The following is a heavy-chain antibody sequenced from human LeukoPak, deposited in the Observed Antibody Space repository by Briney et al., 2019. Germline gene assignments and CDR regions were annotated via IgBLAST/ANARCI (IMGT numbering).Heavy chain of an antibody. D-gene: IGHD3-9*01. CDR1: GFTFSSYS. CDR2: ISSSSSYI. CDR3: ARDDWSSYDILTGYFHYYYGMDV. V-gene: IGHV3-21*01. J-gene: IGHJ6*04. Sequence: PGGSLRLSCAASGFTFSSYSMNWVRQAPGKGLEWVSSISSSSSYIHYADSVKGRFTISRDNAKNSLYLQMNSLRAEDTAVYYCARDDWSSYDILTGYFHYYYGMDVWGKGTTVTVSS.